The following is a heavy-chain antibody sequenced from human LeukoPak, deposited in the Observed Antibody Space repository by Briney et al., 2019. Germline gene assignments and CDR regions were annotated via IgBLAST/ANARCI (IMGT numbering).Heavy chain of an antibody. CDR1: GFTFSSYS. Sequence: GGSLRLSCAASGFTFSSYSMNWVRQTPGKGLEWVSSISSSSSYIYYADSVKGRFTISRDNAKNSLYLQMNSLRAEDTAVYYCAREGLLDYFDYWGQGTLVTVSS. CDR2: ISSSSSYI. J-gene: IGHJ4*02. D-gene: IGHD2-15*01. V-gene: IGHV3-21*01. CDR3: AREGLLDYFDY.